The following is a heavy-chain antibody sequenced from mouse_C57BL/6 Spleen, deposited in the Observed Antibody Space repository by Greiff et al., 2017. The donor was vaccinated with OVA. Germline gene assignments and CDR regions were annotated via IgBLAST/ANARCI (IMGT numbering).Heavy chain of an antibody. CDR3: ARKASYYGSSYWYFDV. CDR1: GYTFTGYW. Sequence: QVQLQQSGAELMKPGASVKLSCKATGYTFTGYWIEWVKQRPGHGLEWIGEILPGSGSTNYNENFKGKATFTADTSSNTAYMQLSSLTTEDSAIYYCARKASYYGSSYWYFDVWGTGTTVTVSS. D-gene: IGHD1-1*01. CDR2: ILPGSGST. J-gene: IGHJ1*03. V-gene: IGHV1-9*01.